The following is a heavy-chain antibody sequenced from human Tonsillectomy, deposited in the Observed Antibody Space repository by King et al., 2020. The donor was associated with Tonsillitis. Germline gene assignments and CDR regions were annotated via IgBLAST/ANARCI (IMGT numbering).Heavy chain of an antibody. D-gene: IGHD4/OR15-4a*01. CDR2: INPNSGGT. V-gene: IGHV1-2*02. J-gene: IGHJ4*02. Sequence: QLVQSGAEVKKPGASVKVSCKASGYTFTGYYIHWVRQAPGEGLEWMAWINPNSGGTNYAQKFQGRVTVSRDTSIKPAYMELEGLRSDDTAVYYCAKDQADYEEDYWGQGTLVTVSS. CDR1: GYTFTGYY. CDR3: AKDQADYEEDY.